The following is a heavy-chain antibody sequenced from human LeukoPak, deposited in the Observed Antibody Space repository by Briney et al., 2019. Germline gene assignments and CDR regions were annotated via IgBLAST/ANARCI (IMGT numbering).Heavy chain of an antibody. J-gene: IGHJ4*02. CDR3: ANTGDLVGATVDY. Sequence: GGSLRLSCAASGFTFSSYAMSWVRQAPGKGLEWVSAISGSGGSTYYADPVKGRFTISRDNSQNTLYLQMNSLRAEDTAVYYCANTGDLVGATVDYWGQGTLVTVSS. CDR1: GFTFSSYA. CDR2: ISGSGGST. D-gene: IGHD1-26*01. V-gene: IGHV3-23*01.